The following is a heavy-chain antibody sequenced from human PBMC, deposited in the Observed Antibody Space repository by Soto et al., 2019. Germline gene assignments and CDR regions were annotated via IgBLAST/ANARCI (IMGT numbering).Heavy chain of an antibody. J-gene: IGHJ5*02. V-gene: IGHV1-69*01. CDR2: LIPIFGTA. Sequence: QVQLVQSGAAVKKPGSSVKVSSKASGGTFRSYAVSWVRQAPGQGVEWMGGLIPIFGTANYAQQFQGRGTITADESTSTAYMELSSLGSEDTAVYYCARDPHYDSSGYPTWGQGTLVTVSS. CDR3: ARDPHYDSSGYPT. CDR1: GGTFRSYA. D-gene: IGHD3-22*01.